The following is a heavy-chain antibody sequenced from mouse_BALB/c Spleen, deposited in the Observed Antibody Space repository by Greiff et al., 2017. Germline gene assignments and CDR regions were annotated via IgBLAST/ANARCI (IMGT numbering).Heavy chain of an antibody. CDR1: GFTFTSYV. D-gene: IGHD2-4*01. CDR2: INPYNDGT. V-gene: IGHV1-14*01. Sequence: VQLQQSGPELVKPGASVKMSCKASGFTFTSYVMHWVKQKPGQGLEWIGCINPYNDGTKYNEKFKGKATLTSDKSSNTAYMELSSLTSEDTSVYYAARMYCDYPSWFAYWGQGTLVTVSA. CDR3: ARMYCDYPSWFAY. J-gene: IGHJ3*01.